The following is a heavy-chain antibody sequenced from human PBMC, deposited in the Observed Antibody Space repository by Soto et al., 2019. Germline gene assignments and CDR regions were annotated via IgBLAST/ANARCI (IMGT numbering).Heavy chain of an antibody. CDR2: MNPRGGST. J-gene: IGHJ4*02. D-gene: IGHD3-3*01. CDR1: GYTYTSYH. V-gene: IGHV1-8*02. CDR3: ARGSYYYDFWSGPYPFDY. Sequence: ASVNVSCKASGYTYTSYHMHWVRQATGQGLEWMGLMNPRGGSTGYAQKFQGRVTMTRNTSISTAYMELSSLRSEDTAVYYCARGSYYYDFWSGPYPFDYWGQGTLVTVSS.